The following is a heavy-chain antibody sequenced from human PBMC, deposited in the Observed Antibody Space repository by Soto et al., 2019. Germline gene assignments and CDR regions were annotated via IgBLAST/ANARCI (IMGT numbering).Heavy chain of an antibody. CDR1: GGTISSYY. J-gene: IGHJ6*02. CDR2: IYYSGST. Sequence: SETLSLTCTVSGGTISSYYWSWIRQPPGKGLEWIGYIYYSGSTNYNPSLKSRVTISVDTSKNQFSLKLSSVTAADTAVYYCATATTYLDSSGLYGMDVWGQGTTVTVSS. D-gene: IGHD3-22*01. V-gene: IGHV4-59*01. CDR3: ATATTYLDSSGLYGMDV.